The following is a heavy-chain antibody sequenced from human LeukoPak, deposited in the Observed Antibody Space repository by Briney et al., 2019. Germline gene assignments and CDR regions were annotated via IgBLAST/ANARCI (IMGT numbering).Heavy chain of an antibody. Sequence: GGSLRLSCAASGFTFSNYDMHWVRQAPGKGLEWVSSIGKGGDSYYSGSVKGRFTIYRENGKNSLHLQMNSLRAGDTAVYYCTRGGEGFDLWGQGTLVTVSS. V-gene: IGHV3-13*01. J-gene: IGHJ5*02. CDR3: TRGGEGFDL. D-gene: IGHD2-21*01. CDR2: IGKGGDS. CDR1: GFTFSNYD.